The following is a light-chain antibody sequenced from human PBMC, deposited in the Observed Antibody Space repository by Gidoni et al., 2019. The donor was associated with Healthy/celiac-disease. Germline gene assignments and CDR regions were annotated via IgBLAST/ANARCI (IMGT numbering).Light chain of an antibody. V-gene: IGLV2-23*02. Sequence: QSALTQPASVSGSPGQSITISCTGTSSDVGSYNLVSWYQQHPGKAPKLMIYEVSKRPSGVSNRFSGYKSGNTASLTISGLQAEDEADYYCCSYAGSSTYVFGTGTKV. CDR2: EVS. CDR1: SSDVGSYNL. J-gene: IGLJ1*01. CDR3: CSYAGSSTYV.